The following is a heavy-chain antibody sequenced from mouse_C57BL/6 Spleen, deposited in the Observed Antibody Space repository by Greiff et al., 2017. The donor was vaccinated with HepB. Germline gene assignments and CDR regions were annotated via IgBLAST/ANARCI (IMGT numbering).Heavy chain of an antibody. CDR3: TRPPYGSSLDY. D-gene: IGHD1-1*01. V-gene: IGHV1-54*01. J-gene: IGHJ2*01. Sequence: QVQLQQSGAELVRPGTSVKVSCKASGYAFTNYLIEWVKQRPGQGLEWIGVINPGSGGTNYNEKFKGKATLTADKSSSTAYMQLSSLTSEDSAVYYCTRPPYGSSLDYWGQGTTLTVSS. CDR1: GYAFTNYL. CDR2: INPGSGGT.